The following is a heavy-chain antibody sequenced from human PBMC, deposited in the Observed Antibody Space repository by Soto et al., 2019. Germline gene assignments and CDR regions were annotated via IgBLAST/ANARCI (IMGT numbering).Heavy chain of an antibody. Sequence: VGSLRLSCAASGFTFSSYGMHWVRQAPGKGLEWVAVISYDGSNKYYADSVKGRFTISRDNSKNTLYLQMNSLRAEDTAVYYCAKGGMRKLAYYFDYWGQGTLVTVSS. D-gene: IGHD6-13*01. V-gene: IGHV3-30*18. J-gene: IGHJ4*02. CDR2: ISYDGSNK. CDR3: AKGGMRKLAYYFDY. CDR1: GFTFSSYG.